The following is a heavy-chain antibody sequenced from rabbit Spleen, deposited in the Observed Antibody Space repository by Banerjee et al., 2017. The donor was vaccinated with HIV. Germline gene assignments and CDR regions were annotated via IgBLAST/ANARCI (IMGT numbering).Heavy chain of an antibody. CDR1: GFSLSSSYY. D-gene: IGHD8-1*01. J-gene: IGHJ4*01. CDR3: ARSAYGGSYYPTYRVNL. Sequence: QSLEESGGDLVKPGASLTLTCTASGFSLSSSYYMCWVRQAPGKGLECIACIYGGDGSTYYASWVNGRFTISKTSSTTVTLQMTSLTAADTATYFCARSAYGGSYYPTYRVNLWGPGTLVTVS. V-gene: IGHV1S40*01. CDR2: IYGGDGST.